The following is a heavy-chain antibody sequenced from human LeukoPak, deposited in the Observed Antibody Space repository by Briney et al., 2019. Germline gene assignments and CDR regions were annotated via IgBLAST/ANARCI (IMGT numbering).Heavy chain of an antibody. CDR1: GGSISTFY. Sequence: SETLSLTCTVSGGSISTFYWSWLRQPPGKQLEWIGYVYYSGSTNYNPSFKTRVTTSVDTSKNQFSLKLSSVTPADTAVYYCARVDYDSSGYFDYWGQGTLVTVSS. CDR2: VYYSGST. J-gene: IGHJ4*02. V-gene: IGHV4-59*01. CDR3: ARVDYDSSGYFDY. D-gene: IGHD3-22*01.